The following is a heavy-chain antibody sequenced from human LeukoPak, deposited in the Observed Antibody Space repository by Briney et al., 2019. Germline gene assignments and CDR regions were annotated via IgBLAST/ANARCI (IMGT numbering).Heavy chain of an antibody. CDR1: GFTFSSYS. Sequence: KSGGSLRLSCAASGFTFSSYSMNWVRQAPGKGLEWVSSISSSSSYIYYADSVKGRFTISRDNAKNSLYLQMNSLRAEDTAVYYCVRPDSSGFPLDAFGIWGQGTMVSVSS. J-gene: IGHJ3*02. D-gene: IGHD3-22*01. CDR2: ISSSSSYI. CDR3: VRPDSSGFPLDAFGI. V-gene: IGHV3-21*01.